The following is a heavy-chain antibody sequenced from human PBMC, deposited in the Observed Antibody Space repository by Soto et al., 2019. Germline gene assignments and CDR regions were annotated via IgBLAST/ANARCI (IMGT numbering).Heavy chain of an antibody. Sequence: SVKVSCKASGGTFISYAISLVRQAPVQVLEWMGGIIPIFGTANYAQKFQGRVTITADESTSTAYMELSSLRSEDTAVYYCARAAYYYDSSGYYPRYFDYWGQGTLVTVSS. J-gene: IGHJ4*02. V-gene: IGHV1-69*13. CDR3: ARAAYYYDSSGYYPRYFDY. D-gene: IGHD3-22*01. CDR1: GGTFISYA. CDR2: IIPIFGTA.